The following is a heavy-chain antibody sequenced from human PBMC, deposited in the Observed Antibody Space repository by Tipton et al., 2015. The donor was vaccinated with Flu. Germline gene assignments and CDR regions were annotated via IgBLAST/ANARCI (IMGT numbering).Heavy chain of an antibody. Sequence: TLSLTCSVSGDSISSFYWSWIRQPPGKGLEWIAYISNSGSSNYNPSLKSRVTISLDTSKNQFSLKLSSVTATDTAVYYCAKEPPGYWGQGTLVTVSS. J-gene: IGHJ4*02. CDR3: AKEPPGY. V-gene: IGHV4-4*08. CDR1: GDSISSFY. CDR2: ISNSGSS.